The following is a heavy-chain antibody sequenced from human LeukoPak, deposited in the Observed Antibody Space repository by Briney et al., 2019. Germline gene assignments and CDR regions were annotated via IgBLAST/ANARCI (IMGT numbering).Heavy chain of an antibody. CDR3: AGYTDGGANRFDAFDI. CDR2: IYYSGST. J-gene: IGHJ3*02. CDR1: GGSVISNGYY. V-gene: IGHV4-39*01. D-gene: IGHD4-23*01. Sequence: RASETLSLTCTVSGGSVISNGYYWGWIRQPPGKGLEWIGSIYYSGSTYYNPSLKSRVTISVDTSENQFSLKLNSVTAADAAVYYCAGYTDGGANRFDAFDIWGQGTMVTVSS.